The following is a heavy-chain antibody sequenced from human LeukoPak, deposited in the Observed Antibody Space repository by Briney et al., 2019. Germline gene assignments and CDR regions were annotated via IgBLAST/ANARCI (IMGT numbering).Heavy chain of an antibody. V-gene: IGHV1-24*01. CDR3: ATFRAQLVNYGMDV. CDR2: FDPEDGET. CDR1: GYTLTELS. J-gene: IGHJ6*02. D-gene: IGHD6-13*01. Sequence: ASVKVSCKISGYTLTELSMHWVRQAPGKGLEWMGGFDPEDGETIYAQKFRGRVTMTEDTSTDTAYMELSGLRSEDTAVYYCATFRAQLVNYGMDVWGQGTTVTVSS.